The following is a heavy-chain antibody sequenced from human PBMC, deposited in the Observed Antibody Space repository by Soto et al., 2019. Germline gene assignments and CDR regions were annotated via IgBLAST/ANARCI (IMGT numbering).Heavy chain of an antibody. J-gene: IGHJ6*02. CDR3: ALIRDDFWSGYSNYYYYGMDV. CDR2: TYYRSKWYN. V-gene: IGHV6-1*01. Sequence: SQTLSLTCAISGDSVSSNSAAWNWIRQSPSRGLEWLGRTYYRSKWYNDYAVSVKSRITINPDTSKNQFSLQLNSVTPEDTAVYYCALIRDDFWSGYSNYYYYGMDVWGQGTTVTVSS. CDR1: GDSVSSNSAA. D-gene: IGHD3-3*01.